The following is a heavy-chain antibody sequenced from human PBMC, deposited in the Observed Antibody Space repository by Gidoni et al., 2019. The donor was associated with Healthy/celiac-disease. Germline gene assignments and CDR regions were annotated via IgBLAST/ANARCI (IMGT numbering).Heavy chain of an antibody. CDR2: ISYDGSNK. Sequence: QVQLVASGGGVVQPGRSLRLPCAAPGFTFSSYGRHWGRQAPGKGLEWVAVISYDGSNKYYADSVKGRFTISRDNSKNTLYLQMNSLRAEDTAVYYCARDGESYYYDSSGYYYGVWGQGTLVTVSS. CDR1: GFTFSSYG. V-gene: IGHV3-30*03. J-gene: IGHJ4*02. CDR3: ARDGESYYYDSSGYYYGV. D-gene: IGHD3-22*01.